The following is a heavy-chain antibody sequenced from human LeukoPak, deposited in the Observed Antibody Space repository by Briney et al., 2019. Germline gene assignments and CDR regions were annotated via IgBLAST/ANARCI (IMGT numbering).Heavy chain of an antibody. J-gene: IGHJ3*02. V-gene: IGHV4-59*01. CDR3: ARGGRTSHSFLAFDI. CDR2: IYYSGST. CDR1: GGSISSYY. D-gene: IGHD2-2*01. Sequence: SETLSLTCTVSGGSISSYYWSWIRQPPGKGLEWIGYIYYSGSTNYNPSLKSRVTISVDTSKNQFSLKLSSVTAADTAVYYCARGGRTSHSFLAFDIWGQGTMVTVSS.